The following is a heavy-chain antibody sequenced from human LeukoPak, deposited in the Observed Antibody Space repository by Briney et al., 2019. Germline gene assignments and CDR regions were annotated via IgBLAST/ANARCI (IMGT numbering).Heavy chain of an antibody. CDR3: ARDWNYYSC. CDR1: GFTFSSYS. D-gene: IGHD1-1*01. CDR2: IISSSGSI. V-gene: IGHV3-21*01. J-gene: IGHJ4*02. Sequence: GGSLRPFCAASGFTFSSYSMNWVRQAPGRGVVWVSSIISSSGSIYYADSVKGRFTISRDNAKNSLYLQMNSLRAEDTAVYYCARDWNYYSCWGQGTLVTVSS.